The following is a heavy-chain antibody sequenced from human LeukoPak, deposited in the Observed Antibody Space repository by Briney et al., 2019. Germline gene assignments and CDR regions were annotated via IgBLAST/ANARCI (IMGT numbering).Heavy chain of an antibody. J-gene: IGHJ4*02. CDR1: GGSITSSDS. D-gene: IGHD2-2*01. CDR3: ASEPHCSSNDCPYDY. Sequence: PSGTLSLTCAISGGSITSSDSCSRVRQPPGRGLEWIGYIYRTEDNNYNPSLKSRVTMSVDKSQNQFSLKLTSVTAADTAVYYCASEPHCSSNDCPYDYWGQGILVIVSS. CDR2: IYRTEDN. V-gene: IGHV4-4*02.